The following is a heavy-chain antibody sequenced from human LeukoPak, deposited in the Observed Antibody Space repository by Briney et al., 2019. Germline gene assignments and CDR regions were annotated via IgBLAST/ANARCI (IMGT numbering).Heavy chain of an antibody. CDR2: INPSGGST. V-gene: IGHV1-46*01. J-gene: IGHJ3*02. Sequence: GASVKVSCKASGYTFTSYYMHWVRQAPGQGLEWMGIINPSGGSTSYAQKFQGRVTMTRDTSTSTVYMELSSLRSEGTAVYYCATISSPAGRAFDIWGQGTMVTVSS. D-gene: IGHD6-6*01. CDR3: ATISSPAGRAFDI. CDR1: GYTFTSYY.